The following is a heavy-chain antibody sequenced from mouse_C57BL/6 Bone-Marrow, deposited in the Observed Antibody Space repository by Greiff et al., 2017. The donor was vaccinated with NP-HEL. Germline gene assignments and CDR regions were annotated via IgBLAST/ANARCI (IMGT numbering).Heavy chain of an antibody. V-gene: IGHV1-19*01. CDR1: GYTFTDYY. Sequence: VQLQQSGPVLVKPGASVKMSCKASGYTFTDYYMNWVKQSHGKSLEWIGVINPYNGGTSYNQKFKGKATLTVDKSSNTAYLQLSSLTSEDTAVYYCTTCGTTVVAPYYAMDYWGQGTSVTVSS. CDR3: TTCGTTVVAPYYAMDY. D-gene: IGHD1-1*01. CDR2: INPYNGGT. J-gene: IGHJ4*01.